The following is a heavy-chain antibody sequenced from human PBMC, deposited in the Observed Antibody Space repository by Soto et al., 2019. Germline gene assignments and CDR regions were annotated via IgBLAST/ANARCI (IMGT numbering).Heavy chain of an antibody. CDR1: GFTFSSYA. D-gene: IGHD6-19*01. Sequence: EVQLLESGGGLVQPGGSLRLSCAASGFTFSSYAMSWVRQAPGKGLEWVSAISGSGGSTYYADSVKGRFTISRDNSKNTLYLQMNSLKAADTAVYYCAKAPSSDGYVLDHYCDYWGQGTLVTVSS. J-gene: IGHJ4*02. V-gene: IGHV3-23*01. CDR3: AKAPSSDGYVLDHYCDY. CDR2: ISGSGGST.